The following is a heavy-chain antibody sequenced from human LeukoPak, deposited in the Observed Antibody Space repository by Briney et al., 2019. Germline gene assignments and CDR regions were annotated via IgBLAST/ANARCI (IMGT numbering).Heavy chain of an antibody. Sequence: SETLSLTCTVSGGSISSYYWSWLRQPAGKGLEWIGRIYTSGTTHYNPSLKSRVTMSVDTSKNQFSLKLSSVTAADTAVYYCARLSTVTTSFDYWGQGTLVTVSS. V-gene: IGHV4-4*07. CDR1: GGSISSYY. CDR2: IYTSGTT. D-gene: IGHD4-17*01. CDR3: ARLSTVTTSFDY. J-gene: IGHJ4*02.